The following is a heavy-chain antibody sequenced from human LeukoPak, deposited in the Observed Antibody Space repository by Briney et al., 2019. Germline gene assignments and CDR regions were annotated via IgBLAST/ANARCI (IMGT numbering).Heavy chain of an antibody. CDR1: GCTFSSYS. D-gene: IGHD6-19*01. Sequence: GGSLRLSCAASGCTFSSYSMHWVRQAPGKGLEWVSSISSSSSYIYYADSVKGRFTISRDNAKKSLSLQMNSLRAEDTAVYYCARLRPAGYSSGWDPIDYWGQGTLVTVSS. CDR3: ARLRPAGYSSGWDPIDY. J-gene: IGHJ4*02. CDR2: ISSSSSYI. V-gene: IGHV3-21*01.